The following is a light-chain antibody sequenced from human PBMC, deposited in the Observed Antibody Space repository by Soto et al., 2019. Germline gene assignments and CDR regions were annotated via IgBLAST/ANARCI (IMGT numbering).Light chain of an antibody. V-gene: IGKV3-15*01. Sequence: EVVMTQSPATLSVSPGERVTLSCRASQSINAHLAWYQQKPGQAPRLLIHGASTRATGIPARFSGSGFGTEIILTISSLQAEDFAVYYCQQYNTGLWTFGQGTKVEIQ. CDR2: GAS. CDR1: QSINAH. CDR3: QQYNTGLWT. J-gene: IGKJ1*01.